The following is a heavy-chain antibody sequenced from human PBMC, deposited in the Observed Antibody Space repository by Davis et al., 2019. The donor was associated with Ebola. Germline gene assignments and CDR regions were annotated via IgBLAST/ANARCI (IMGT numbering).Heavy chain of an antibody. V-gene: IGHV4-39*01. CDR1: GGSIGSSSYN. D-gene: IGHD6-19*01. Sequence: MPSETLSLTCTVSGGSIGSSSYNWGWIRQPPGKGLEWIGNIYYSGSTYYNPSLKSRVTISVDTSENRLFLKLTSVTAADTGVYYCARTTRGSGWFLDYWGQGTLVTVSS. J-gene: IGHJ4*02. CDR3: ARTTRGSGWFLDY. CDR2: IYYSGST.